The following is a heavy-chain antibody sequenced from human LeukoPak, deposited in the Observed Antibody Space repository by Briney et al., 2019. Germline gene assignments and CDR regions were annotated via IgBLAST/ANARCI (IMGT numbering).Heavy chain of an antibody. CDR2: VSAGHHA. D-gene: IGHD5-18*01. Sequence: GGSLRLSCTASGFTLGGHDMHWVRPTTGDGLEWVAAVSAGHHAFYPGSVKGGFTITRQDAKNSLYVQMNSLRAGDTAVYYCVREARGYHYTYFDYWGQGSLVTVSS. V-gene: IGHV3-13*01. CDR3: VREARGYHYTYFDY. CDR1: GFTLGGHD. J-gene: IGHJ4*02.